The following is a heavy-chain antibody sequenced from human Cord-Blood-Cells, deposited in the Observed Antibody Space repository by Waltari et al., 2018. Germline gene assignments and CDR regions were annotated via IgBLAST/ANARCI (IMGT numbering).Heavy chain of an antibody. CDR2: INHSGRT. CDR3: ARDRDWQGVRYFDL. CDR1: GGSFSGYY. Sequence: QVQLQQWGAGLLKPSETLSLTCAVYGGSFSGYYWSWIRQPPGKGLEWIGEINHSGRTNSDPPLTRRVTISVDTSKNQFSLKLSSVTAADTAVYYCARDRDWQGVRYFDLWGRGTLVTVSS. V-gene: IGHV4-34*01. D-gene: IGHD3-9*01. J-gene: IGHJ2*01.